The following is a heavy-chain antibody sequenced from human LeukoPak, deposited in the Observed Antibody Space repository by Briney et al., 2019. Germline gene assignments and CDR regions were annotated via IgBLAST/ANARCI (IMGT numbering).Heavy chain of an antibody. CDR1: GGSISSSNW. J-gene: IGHJ6*02. D-gene: IGHD1-1*01. V-gene: IGHV4-4*02. CDR3: ARVAVQNYGMDV. Sequence: PSETLSLTCAVSGGSISSSNWWSWVRQPPGKGLEWIGEIYHSGSTSYNPSLESRVTISVDKSNNQFSLTLSSVTAADTAVYYCARVAVQNYGMDVWGQGTTVTVSS. CDR2: IYHSGST.